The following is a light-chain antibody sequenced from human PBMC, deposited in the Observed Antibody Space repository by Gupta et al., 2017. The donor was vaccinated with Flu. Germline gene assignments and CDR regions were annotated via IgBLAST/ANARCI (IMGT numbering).Light chain of an antibody. Sequence: PSSLSASVGDRVTITCRASQGIRDDLGWYQQKPGKAPKSLIYGTSNVQSGVPSRFSGSGSGTDFTLTISSLQPEDFATYYCRQDDSYPRSFGQGTKVEIK. V-gene: IGKV1-6*01. CDR3: RQDDSYPRS. CDR2: GTS. J-gene: IGKJ2*01. CDR1: QGIRDD.